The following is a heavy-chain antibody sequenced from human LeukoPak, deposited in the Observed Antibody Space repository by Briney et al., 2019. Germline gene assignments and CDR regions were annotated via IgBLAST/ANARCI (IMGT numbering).Heavy chain of an antibody. J-gene: IGHJ4*02. CDR2: IYPGDSDT. D-gene: IGHD3-22*01. Sequence: GESLKISCKGSGYSFTSYWIGWVRQMPGKGLEWMGFIYPGDSDTRYSPSFQGQVTISADKTISTAYLQWSSLEASDTAMYDCARHTHDSSGYYDDWGQGTLVTVSS. CDR3: ARHTHDSSGYYDD. V-gene: IGHV5-51*01. CDR1: GYSFTSYW.